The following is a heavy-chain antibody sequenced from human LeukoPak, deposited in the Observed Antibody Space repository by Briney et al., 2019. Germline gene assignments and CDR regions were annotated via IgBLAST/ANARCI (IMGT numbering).Heavy chain of an antibody. CDR2: ISGSGGST. CDR1: GFTFGDYA. CDR3: AKDREQQPPSTDGMDV. Sequence: GGSLRLSCIGSGFTFGDYAMSWVRQAPGKGLEWVSGISGSGGSTYYADSVKGRFTISRDNSKNMLYLQMNSLRAEDTAVYYCAKDREQQPPSTDGMDVWGQGTTVTVSS. V-gene: IGHV3-23*01. J-gene: IGHJ6*02. D-gene: IGHD6-13*01.